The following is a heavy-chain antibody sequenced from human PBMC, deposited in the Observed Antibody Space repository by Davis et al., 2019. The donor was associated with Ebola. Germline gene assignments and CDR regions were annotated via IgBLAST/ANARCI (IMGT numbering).Heavy chain of an antibody. J-gene: IGHJ4*02. CDR2: IRSKANSYAT. Sequence: GGSLRLSCAASGFTFSGSAMHWVRQASGQGLEWVGRIRSKANSYATAYAASVKGRFTISRDDSKNTAYLQMNSLRAEDTAVYYCAKGGYFDSLEIDSWGQGTLVTVSS. V-gene: IGHV3-73*01. CDR1: GFTFSGSA. CDR3: AKGGYFDSLEIDS. D-gene: IGHD3-9*01.